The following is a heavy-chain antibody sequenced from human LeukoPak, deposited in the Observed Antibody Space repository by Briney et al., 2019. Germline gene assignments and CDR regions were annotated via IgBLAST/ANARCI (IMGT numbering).Heavy chain of an antibody. D-gene: IGHD5-12*01. J-gene: IGHJ5*02. CDR1: GFTSSSNA. CDR2: ISPGGSP. CDR3: VKRELYIVATT. V-gene: IGHV3-23*01. Sequence: GASMRLSCAASGFTSSSNAMGWVRQAPGKGLEWVSAISPGGSPYYADSVKGRFTISRDNSKNTLYLQMNSLRAEDTAVYYCVKRELYIVATTWGQGTLVTVSS.